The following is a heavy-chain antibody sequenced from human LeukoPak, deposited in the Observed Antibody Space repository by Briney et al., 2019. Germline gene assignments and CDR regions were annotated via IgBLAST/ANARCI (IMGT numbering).Heavy chain of an antibody. CDR2: ISSSRSYI. CDR3: ARARYYYDSSGYYYAGGFDY. J-gene: IGHJ4*02. D-gene: IGHD3-22*01. Sequence: GGSLRLSCAASGFTFSSYSMNWVRQAPGKGLEWISCISSSRSYIYYADSVKGRFTISRNNAKNTLYLQMNSLRAEDTAVYYCARARYYYDSSGYYYAGGFDYWGQGTLVTVSS. V-gene: IGHV3-21*01. CDR1: GFTFSSYS.